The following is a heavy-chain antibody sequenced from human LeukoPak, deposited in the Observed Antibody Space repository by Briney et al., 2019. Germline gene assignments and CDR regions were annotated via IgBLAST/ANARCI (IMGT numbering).Heavy chain of an antibody. V-gene: IGHV4-59*03. D-gene: IGHD3-22*01. CDR1: GGSTSSYY. CDR2: LYHSGKT. Sequence: PSETLSLTCAVSGGSTSSYYWSWIRQPPGRGLEWIGCLYHSGKTIYNPSLKSRVTISVDTSKNQFPLMLNSVTAADTATYYCARHQKDSYDSIFHAFEIWGQGTMATVSS. J-gene: IGHJ3*02. CDR3: ARHQKDSYDSIFHAFEI.